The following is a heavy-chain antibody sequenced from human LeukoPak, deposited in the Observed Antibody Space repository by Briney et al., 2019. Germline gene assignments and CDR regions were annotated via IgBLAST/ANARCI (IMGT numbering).Heavy chain of an antibody. CDR3: AIPSRRDGYQTPYYFDY. D-gene: IGHD5-24*01. CDR1: GGTFSSYA. CDR2: IIPIFGTA. Sequence: SVKVSCKASGGTFSSYAISWVRQAPGQGLEWMGGIIPIFGTANHAQKFQGRVTITADESTSTAYMELSSLRSEDTAVYYCAIPSRRDGYQTPYYFDYWGQGTLVTVSS. J-gene: IGHJ4*02. V-gene: IGHV1-69*01.